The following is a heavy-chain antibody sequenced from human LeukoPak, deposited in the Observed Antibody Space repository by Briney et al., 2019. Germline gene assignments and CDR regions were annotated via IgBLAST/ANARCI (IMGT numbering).Heavy chain of an antibody. CDR1: GGSIISTNYY. Sequence: SETLSLTCSVSGGSIISTNYYWGWIRQPPGKGLEWIGSIYQSGSGSSYYNPSLKSRVTISGDASKSHFFLRLSSVTAADTAVYYCASTLRFLPYRRFDYWGQGTLVTVPS. CDR3: ASTLRFLPYRRFDY. V-gene: IGHV4-39*02. CDR2: IYQSGSGSS. J-gene: IGHJ4*02. D-gene: IGHD3-3*01.